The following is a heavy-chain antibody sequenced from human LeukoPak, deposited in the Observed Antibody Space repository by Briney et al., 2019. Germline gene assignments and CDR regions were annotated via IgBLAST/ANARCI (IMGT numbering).Heavy chain of an antibody. CDR3: ARDRGSLGWFDP. J-gene: IGHJ5*02. CDR1: GYTFTGYY. V-gene: IGHV1-2*02. CDR2: IHPNSGGT. Sequence: ASVKVSCKASGYTFTGYYMHWVRPAAGQGLEWKGWIHPNSGGTNYAQKFQGRVTMARDASISTAYMEGSRLRSDDTAVYYCARDRGSLGWFDPWGQGTLVTVSS. D-gene: IGHD3-16*01.